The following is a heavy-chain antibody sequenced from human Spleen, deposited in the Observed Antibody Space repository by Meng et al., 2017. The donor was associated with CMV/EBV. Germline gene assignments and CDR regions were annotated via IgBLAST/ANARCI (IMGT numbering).Heavy chain of an antibody. CDR3: AHQAVAGTRGWFDP. CDR2: INPNSGGT. CDR1: GYTFTGYY. Sequence: LGHSGAGVKKAGASVKVSSQASGYTFTGYYMHWVRQAPGQGLEWMGRINPNSGGTNYAQKFQGRVTMTRDTSISTAYMELSRLRSDDTAVYYCAHQAVAGTRGWFDPWGQGTLVTVSS. J-gene: IGHJ5*02. V-gene: IGHV1-2*06. D-gene: IGHD6-19*01.